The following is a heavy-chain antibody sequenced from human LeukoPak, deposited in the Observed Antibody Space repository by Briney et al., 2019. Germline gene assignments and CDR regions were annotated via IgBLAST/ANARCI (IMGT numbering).Heavy chain of an antibody. CDR1: GGTFSSYA. Sequence: SVKVSCKASGGTFSSYAISWVRQAPGQGLEWMGGIIPIFGTANHAQKFQGRVTITADESTSTAYMELSSLRSEDTAVYYCARSDSSGYRGGYNWFDPWGQGTLVTVSS. CDR2: IIPIFGTA. CDR3: ARSDSSGYRGGYNWFDP. V-gene: IGHV1-69*01. D-gene: IGHD3-22*01. J-gene: IGHJ5*02.